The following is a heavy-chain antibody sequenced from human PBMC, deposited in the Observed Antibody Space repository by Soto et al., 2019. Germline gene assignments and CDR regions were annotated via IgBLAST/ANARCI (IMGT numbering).Heavy chain of an antibody. Sequence: ASETLSLTCTVFTDSNNFSNSYWGWIRQPPGEGLQWIGSSSYNGGTFFNPSLKGRVDISIDASKRQSSLQVTSVTAADSAVYYCARHRIEVVWRGFDYWGQG. CDR3: ARHRIEVVWRGFDY. CDR2: SSYNGGT. D-gene: IGHD1-1*01. CDR1: TDSNNFSNSY. J-gene: IGHJ4*02. V-gene: IGHV4-39*01.